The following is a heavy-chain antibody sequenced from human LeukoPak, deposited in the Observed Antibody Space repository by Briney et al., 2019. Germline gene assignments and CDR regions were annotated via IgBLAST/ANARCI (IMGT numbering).Heavy chain of an antibody. J-gene: IGHJ4*02. V-gene: IGHV3-7*01. Sequence: GGSLRLSCAASGFTFSSYSMSWVRQAPGKGLEWVANIKQDGSEEYYVDSVKGRFTISRDNAKNSLYLQMNSLRAEDTAVYYCAREANWNDGAFDYWGQGTLVTVSS. CDR1: GFTFSSYS. CDR3: AREANWNDGAFDY. D-gene: IGHD1-1*01. CDR2: IKQDGSEE.